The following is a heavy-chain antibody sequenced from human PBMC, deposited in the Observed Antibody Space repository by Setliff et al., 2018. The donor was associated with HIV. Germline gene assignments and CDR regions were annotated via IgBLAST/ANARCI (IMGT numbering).Heavy chain of an antibody. J-gene: IGHJ5*02. D-gene: IGHD6-13*01. V-gene: IGHV4-4*07. CDR1: RGSIGSYY. CDR2: VYPSGSV. CDR3: ARDQGESTWSYWFDP. Sequence: SETLSLTCTVSRGSIGSYYWSWIRQPPGKRLEWIGRVYPSGSVNYSPSFQSRVSMSIDTSKNQFSLTLTSVTAADTAVYYCARDQGESTWSYWFDPWGQGTQVTVSS.